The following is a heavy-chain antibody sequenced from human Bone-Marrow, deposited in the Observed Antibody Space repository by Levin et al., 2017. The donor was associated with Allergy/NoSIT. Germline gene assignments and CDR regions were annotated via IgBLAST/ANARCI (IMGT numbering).Heavy chain of an antibody. V-gene: IGHV4-61*02. CDR2: IYTSGST. CDR1: GGSISSGNYY. J-gene: IGHJ6*03. D-gene: IGHD2-2*02. CDR3: ARVGHVRESSGTSWYSFSYYYMEV. Sequence: PSETLSLTCTVSGGSISSGNYYWSWIRQPAGERLEWIGRIYTSGSTNYNPSLKSRVTISLDTSKNQFSLKLTSVTAADTAVYYCARVGHVRESSGTSWYSFSYYYMEVWGKGTTVTVSS.